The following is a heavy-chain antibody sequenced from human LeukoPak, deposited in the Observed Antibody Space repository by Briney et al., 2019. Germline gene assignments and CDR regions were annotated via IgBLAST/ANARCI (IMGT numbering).Heavy chain of an antibody. V-gene: IGHV4-34*01. Sequence: SETLSLTCAVYGGSFSGYYWSWIRQPPGKGLEWIGEINHSGSTYYNPSLKSRVTISVDRSKNQFSLKLSSATAADTAVYYCARGADSSGYYLDYWGQGTLVTVSS. CDR3: ARGADSSGYYLDY. CDR1: GGSFSGYY. D-gene: IGHD3-22*01. CDR2: INHSGST. J-gene: IGHJ4*02.